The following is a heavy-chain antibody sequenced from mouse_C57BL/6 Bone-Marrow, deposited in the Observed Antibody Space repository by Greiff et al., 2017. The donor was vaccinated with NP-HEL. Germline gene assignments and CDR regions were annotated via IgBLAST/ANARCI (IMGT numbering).Heavy chain of an antibody. CDR2: IYPGDGDT. J-gene: IGHJ3*01. CDR1: GYAFSSYW. Sequence: VQRVESGAELVQPGASVKISCKASGYAFSSYWMNWVKQRPGKGLEWIGQIYPGDGDTNYNGKFKDKASLTADKSSSTAYMQLSSLTSEDSAVYFCARGAYWGQGTLVTVSA. CDR3: ARGAY. V-gene: IGHV1-80*01.